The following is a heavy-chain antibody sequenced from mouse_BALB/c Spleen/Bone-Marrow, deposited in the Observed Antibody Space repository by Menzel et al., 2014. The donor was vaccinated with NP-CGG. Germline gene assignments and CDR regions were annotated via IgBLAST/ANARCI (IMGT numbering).Heavy chain of an antibody. V-gene: IGHV5-12-2*01. CDR1: GFTFSSYT. D-gene: IGHD1-1*01. CDR3: ASHYYDSSPFAY. CDR2: IRNGGGSM. Sequence: DVHLVESGVGLVQPGESLKLSCAASGFTFSSYTMSWVRQTPEKRRVWGAYIRNGGGSMYYPYTGKGRFTIANGNDNNTLYLQMSSLTSEAPAMYYCASHYYDSSPFAYWGQGTLVTVSA. J-gene: IGHJ3*01.